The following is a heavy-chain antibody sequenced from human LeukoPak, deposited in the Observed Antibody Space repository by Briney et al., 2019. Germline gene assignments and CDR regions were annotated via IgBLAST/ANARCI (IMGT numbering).Heavy chain of an antibody. J-gene: IGHJ4*02. Sequence: GESLKISCKGSGYSFTSYWIGWVRQMPGKGLEWMGIIYPGDSDTRYSPSFQGQVTISADKSISTAYLQWSSLKASDTAMYYCARGKGPPYSSSWYGASPHFDYWGQGTLVTVSS. V-gene: IGHV5-51*01. CDR2: IYPGDSDT. CDR1: GYSFTSYW. CDR3: ARGKGPPYSSSWYGASPHFDY. D-gene: IGHD6-13*01.